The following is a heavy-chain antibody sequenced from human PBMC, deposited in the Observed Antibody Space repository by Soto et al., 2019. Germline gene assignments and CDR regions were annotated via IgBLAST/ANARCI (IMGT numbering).Heavy chain of an antibody. CDR3: ASPQQWLGQRGDFDY. Sequence: EVQLVESGGGLVQPGGSLRLSCAASGFTFGSYGLGWVGQAPGKGLEWVANIRQDGSDKYYVDSVKGRFTISRDNSKNSLYLQMNSLRAEDTAIYYCASPQQWLGQRGDFDYWGQGTLVTVSS. CDR2: IRQDGSDK. V-gene: IGHV3-7*05. J-gene: IGHJ4*02. D-gene: IGHD6-19*01. CDR1: GFTFGSYG.